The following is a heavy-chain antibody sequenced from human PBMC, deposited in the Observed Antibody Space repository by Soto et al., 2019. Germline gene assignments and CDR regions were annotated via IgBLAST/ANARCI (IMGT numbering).Heavy chain of an antibody. CDR2: IKSKTDGGTT. D-gene: IGHD6-13*01. Sequence: PGGSLRLSCAASGFTFSNAWMSWVRQAPGKGLEWVGRIKSKTDGGTTDYAAPVKGRFTISRDDSKNTLYLQMNSLKTEDTAVYYCTASPTLIAADGTPLSYYWGQGTLVTVSS. V-gene: IGHV3-15*01. CDR1: GFTFSNAW. CDR3: TASPTLIAADGTPLSYY. J-gene: IGHJ4*02.